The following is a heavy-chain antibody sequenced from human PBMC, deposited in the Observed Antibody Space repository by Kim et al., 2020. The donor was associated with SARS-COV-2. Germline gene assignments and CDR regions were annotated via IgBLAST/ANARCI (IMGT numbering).Heavy chain of an antibody. CDR2: IYYSGST. V-gene: IGHV4-59*13. CDR1: GGSISSYY. J-gene: IGHJ6*02. CDR3: AREQRTLTIFGVGGWGMDV. D-gene: IGHD3-3*01. Sequence: SETLSLTCTVSGGSISSYYWSWIRQPPGKGLEWIGYIYYSGSTNYNPSLKSRVTISVDTSKNQFSLKLSSVTAADTAVYYCAREQRTLTIFGVGGWGMDVWGQGTTVTVSS.